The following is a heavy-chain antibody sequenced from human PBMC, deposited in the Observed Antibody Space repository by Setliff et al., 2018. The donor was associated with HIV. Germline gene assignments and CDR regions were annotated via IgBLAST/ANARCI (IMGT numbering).Heavy chain of an antibody. CDR3: AKVFAFGVDAFDI. J-gene: IGHJ3*02. Sequence: GGSLRLSCTASGFTFSDYWMHWVRRGPGRGLEWVSRIGRDGTVANYADSVKGRFTISRENSNDTLYLQMSSLRDEDTAVYYCAKVFAFGVDAFDIWGQGTVVTVSS. CDR2: IGRDGTVA. CDR1: GFTFSDYW. V-gene: IGHV3-74*01. D-gene: IGHD3-10*01.